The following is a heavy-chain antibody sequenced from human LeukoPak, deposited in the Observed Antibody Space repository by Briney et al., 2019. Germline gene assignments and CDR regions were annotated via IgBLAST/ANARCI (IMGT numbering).Heavy chain of an antibody. CDR2: ITTSSTYT. Sequence: GGSLRLSCAASGFTFSSYNMNWVRQAPGKGLEWVSSITTSSTYTFYADSVKGRFTISRDNAKNSLYLQMNSLRAEDTAVYYCARPYSSGWDNWFDPWGQGTLVTVSS. CDR1: GFTFSSYN. CDR3: ARPYSSGWDNWFDP. J-gene: IGHJ5*02. D-gene: IGHD6-19*01. V-gene: IGHV3-21*01.